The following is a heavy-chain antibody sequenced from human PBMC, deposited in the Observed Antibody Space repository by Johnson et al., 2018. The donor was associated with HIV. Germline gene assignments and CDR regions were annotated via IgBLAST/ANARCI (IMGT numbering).Heavy chain of an antibody. Sequence: EVQLVESGGGLVQPGRSLRLSCAASGFTFDDYAMHWVRQAPGKGLEWVSGISWNSGSIGYADSVKGRFTISRDNAKNSLYLQMNSLRAEDTALYYCAKDKLELQGAFDIWGQGTMVTVSS. J-gene: IGHJ3*02. D-gene: IGHD1-7*01. CDR1: GFTFDDYA. CDR2: ISWNSGSI. CDR3: AKDKLELQGAFDI. V-gene: IGHV3-9*01.